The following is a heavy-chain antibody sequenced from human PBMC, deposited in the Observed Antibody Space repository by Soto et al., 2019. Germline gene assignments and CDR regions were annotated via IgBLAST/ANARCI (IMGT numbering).Heavy chain of an antibody. CDR1: GGSITTAGDY. V-gene: IGHV4-31*03. D-gene: IGHD4-17*01. J-gene: IGHJ4*02. CDR3: ARTVTTRCFDS. Sequence: QLQESGPGLVKPSQTLSLTCTVSGGSITTAGDYWSWIRHRPGMGLEWIGYIYYPGSTLYNPSLESRINIAVDTSTNQFSLKLTSVTAADTAVYYCARTVTTRCFDSWGQGTLVTVSS. CDR2: IYYPGST.